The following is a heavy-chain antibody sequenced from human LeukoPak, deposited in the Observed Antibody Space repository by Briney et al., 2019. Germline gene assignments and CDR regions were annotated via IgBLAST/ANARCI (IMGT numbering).Heavy chain of an antibody. Sequence: GGSLRLSCAASGFTFSTFAMSWVRQDPGRGLEWVSSITGAGTTTYYPESVKGRFTISRDNSKNTLYLQMNSLRVEDTAVYFCVRDRNYFEALQRSYWGQGTLVTVSS. V-gene: IGHV3-23*01. J-gene: IGHJ4*02. CDR3: VRDRNYFEALQRSY. CDR2: ITGAGTTT. CDR1: GFTFSTFA. D-gene: IGHD1-7*01.